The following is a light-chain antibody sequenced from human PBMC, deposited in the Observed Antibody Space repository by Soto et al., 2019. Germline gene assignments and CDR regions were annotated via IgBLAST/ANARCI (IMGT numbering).Light chain of an antibody. J-gene: IGKJ1*01. CDR3: QQYETFSGT. CDR2: DTS. CDR1: QDISTY. V-gene: IGKV1-33*01. Sequence: DIQMTQSPSSLSASVGDRVTITCQASQDISTYLNWYQHKSGKAPKLLIYDTSNLQTGVPSRFSGSGSGTKFTLTIASLQPDDFATYYCQQYETFSGTFGPGTKVEI.